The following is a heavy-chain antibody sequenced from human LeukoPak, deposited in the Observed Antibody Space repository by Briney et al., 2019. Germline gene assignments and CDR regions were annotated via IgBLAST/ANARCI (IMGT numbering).Heavy chain of an antibody. CDR1: GYTFTRYD. Sequence: ASVKVSCKASGYTFTRYDINWVRQATGQGLEWKGWMNPNSGNTGYAQKFQGRVTMTKNTSISTAYMELSSLRSEDTAVYYCTRFVVVVAAEGVPHYYYGMDVWGQGTTVTVSS. CDR3: TRFVVVVAAEGVPHYYYGMDV. J-gene: IGHJ6*02. CDR2: MNPNSGNT. D-gene: IGHD2-15*01. V-gene: IGHV1-8*01.